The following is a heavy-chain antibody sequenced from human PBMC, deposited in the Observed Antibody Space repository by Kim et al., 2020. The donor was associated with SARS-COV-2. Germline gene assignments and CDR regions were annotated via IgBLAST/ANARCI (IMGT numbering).Heavy chain of an antibody. CDR2: TSGGGDMT. CDR3: ARRVSGANPFDY. D-gene: IGHD1-26*01. J-gene: IGHJ4*02. V-gene: IGHV3-23*01. CDR1: GFTFSTYA. Sequence: GGSLRLSCTASGFTFSTYAMSWFRQAPGKGLEWVSSTSGGGDMTFYADSVKGRFTISRDNSRNTLYLQMNSLGAEDTAVYYCARRVSGANPFDYWGQGTLITVSS.